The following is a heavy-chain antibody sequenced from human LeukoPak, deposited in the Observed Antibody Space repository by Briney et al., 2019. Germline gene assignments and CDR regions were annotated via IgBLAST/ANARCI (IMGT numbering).Heavy chain of an antibody. J-gene: IGHJ4*02. CDR1: GGSISSGGYS. D-gene: IGHD3-3*01. CDR2: IYHSGST. V-gene: IGHV4-30-2*01. Sequence: PSETLSLTCAVSGGSISSGGYSWSWIRQPPGKGLEWIGYIYHSGSTYYNPSLKSRATISVDRSKNQFSLKLSSVTAADTAVYYCARLRRPYYFDYWGQGTLVTVSS. CDR3: ARLRRPYYFDY.